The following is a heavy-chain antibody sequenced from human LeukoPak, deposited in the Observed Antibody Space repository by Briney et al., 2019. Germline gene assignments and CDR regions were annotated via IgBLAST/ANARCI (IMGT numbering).Heavy chain of an antibody. CDR1: GGSISSYY. J-gene: IGHJ3*02. D-gene: IGHD5-24*01. CDR2: IYYSGST. CDR3: ASDGYNDAFDI. V-gene: IGHV4-59*01. Sequence: SETLSLTCTVSGGSISSYYWSWIRQPPGKGLEWIGYIYYSGSTNYNPSLKSRVTISVDTSKNQFSLKLSSVTAADTAVYYCASDGYNDAFDIWGQGTMVTVSS.